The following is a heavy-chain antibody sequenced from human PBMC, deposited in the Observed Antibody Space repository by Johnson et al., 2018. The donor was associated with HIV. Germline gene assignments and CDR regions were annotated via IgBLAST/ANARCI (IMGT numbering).Heavy chain of an antibody. CDR3: TTESSTWGDPYAFDI. CDR2: IYSGGST. V-gene: IGHV3-NL1*01. Sequence: QVQLVESGGGVVQPGRSLRLSCAASGFTFSSYGMHWVRQAPGKGLEWVSVIYSGGSTYYADSVKGRFTVSRDSSKNKLHLQMNSLKTEDLAVYYCTTESSTWGDPYAFDIWGQGTMVTGSS. CDR1: GFTFSSYG. D-gene: IGHD3-16*01. J-gene: IGHJ3*02.